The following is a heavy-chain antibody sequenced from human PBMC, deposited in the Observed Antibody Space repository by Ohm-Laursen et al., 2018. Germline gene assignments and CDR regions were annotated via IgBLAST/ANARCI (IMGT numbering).Heavy chain of an antibody. V-gene: IGHV3-7*01. J-gene: IGHJ2*01. CDR3: ARQSFIAVAGGPDWYFDL. CDR2: IKQDGSEK. D-gene: IGHD6-19*01. Sequence: SLRLSCAASGFTFSSYWMSWVRQAPGKGLEWVANIKQDGSEKYYVDSVKGRFTISRDNAKNSLYLQMNSLRAEDTAVYYCARQSFIAVAGGPDWYFDLWGRGALVTVSS. CDR1: GFTFSSYW.